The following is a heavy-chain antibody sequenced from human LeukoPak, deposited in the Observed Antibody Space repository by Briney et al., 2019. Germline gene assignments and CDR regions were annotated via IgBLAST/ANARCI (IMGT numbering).Heavy chain of an antibody. D-gene: IGHD6-13*01. CDR2: IYYSGST. CDR1: GGSISSYY. V-gene: IGHV4-59*01. CDR3: ARDLRKGGYDY. Sequence: SETLSLTCTVSGGSISSYYWSWIRQPPGKGLEWIGYIYYSGSTNYNPSLKGRVTISVDTSKNQFSLKLSSVTAADTAVYYCARDLRKGGYDYWGQGTLVTVSS. J-gene: IGHJ4*02.